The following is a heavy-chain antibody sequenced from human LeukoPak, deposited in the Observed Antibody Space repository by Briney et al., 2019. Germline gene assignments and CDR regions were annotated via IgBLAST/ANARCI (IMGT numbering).Heavy chain of an antibody. V-gene: IGHV3-23*01. CDR2: ISGSGGST. Sequence: GGSLRLSCAASGFTFSSYAMSWVRQAPGKELEWVSAISGSGGSTYYADSVKGRFTISRDNSKNTLYLQMNSLRAEDTAVYYCANGETNWGHFDYWGQGTLVTVSS. CDR3: ANGETNWGHFDY. CDR1: GFTFSSYA. D-gene: IGHD7-27*01. J-gene: IGHJ4*02.